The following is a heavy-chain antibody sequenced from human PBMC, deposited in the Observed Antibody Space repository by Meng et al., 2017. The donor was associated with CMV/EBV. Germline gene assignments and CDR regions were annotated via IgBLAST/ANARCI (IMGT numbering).Heavy chain of an antibody. CDR3: AKDGAPTRAFDY. CDR2: ISSSSSYI. CDR1: GFTFSSYS. Sequence: GGSLRLSCAASGFTFSSYSMNWVRQAPGKGLEWVSSISSSSSYIYYADSVKGRFTISRDNAKNSLYLQMNSLRAEDTAVYYCAKDGAPTRAFDYWGQGTLVTVSS. D-gene: IGHD4/OR15-4a*01. J-gene: IGHJ4*02. V-gene: IGHV3-21*01.